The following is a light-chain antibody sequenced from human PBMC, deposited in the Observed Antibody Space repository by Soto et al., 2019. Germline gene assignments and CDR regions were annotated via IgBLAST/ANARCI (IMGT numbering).Light chain of an antibody. CDR2: AAS. CDR3: QQYGSSPPWT. J-gene: IGKJ1*01. Sequence: EIVLTQSPGTLSLSPGERATLSCRASHSVSSSYLAWYQQKPGQAPRLLIYAASNRATGIPDRFSGSGSGTDFTPTISRLEPEDFAVYYCQQYGSSPPWTFAQGTKVEIK. V-gene: IGKV3-20*01. CDR1: HSVSSSY.